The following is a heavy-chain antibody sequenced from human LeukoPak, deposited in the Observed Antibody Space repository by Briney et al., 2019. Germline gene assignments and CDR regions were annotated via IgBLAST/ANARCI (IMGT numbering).Heavy chain of an antibody. V-gene: IGHV3-74*03. Sequence: PGGSLRLSCVTSGLMFHEHWILWVRQVPGKGLTWVSRIDRDGLTREYADSVKGRFTITRDNARKMAHLEMYSLRDEDTAVYYCARDLKQWLAFDIWGQGTMVTVSS. CDR2: IDRDGLTR. CDR1: GLMFHEHW. D-gene: IGHD6-19*01. CDR3: ARDLKQWLAFDI. J-gene: IGHJ3*02.